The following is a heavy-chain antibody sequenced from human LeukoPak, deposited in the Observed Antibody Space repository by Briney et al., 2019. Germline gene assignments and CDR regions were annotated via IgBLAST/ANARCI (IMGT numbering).Heavy chain of an antibody. CDR1: GYTFTSYG. V-gene: IGHV1-2*04. CDR3: ARTGTDYYYGMDV. J-gene: IGHJ6*04. D-gene: IGHD1-1*01. Sequence: ASVKVSCKASGYTFTSYGISWVRQAPGQGLEWMGWINPNSGGTNYAQKFQGWVTMTRDTSISTAYMELSRLRSDDTAVYYCARTGTDYYYGMDVWGKGTTVTVSS. CDR2: INPNSGGT.